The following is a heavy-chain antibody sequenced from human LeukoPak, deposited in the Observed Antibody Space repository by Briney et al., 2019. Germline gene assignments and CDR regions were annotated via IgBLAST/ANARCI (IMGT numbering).Heavy chain of an antibody. CDR3: AKCSVAARLIYRFDP. J-gene: IGHJ5*02. CDR1: GFTFSSYA. Sequence: GGSLRLSCAASGFTFSSYAMSWVREAPGKGLEWVSAISGSGGSTYYADSVKGRFTISRDNSKNTLYLQMNSLRAEDTAVYYCAKCSVAARLIYRFDPWGQGTLVTVSS. D-gene: IGHD6-6*01. CDR2: ISGSGGST. V-gene: IGHV3-23*01.